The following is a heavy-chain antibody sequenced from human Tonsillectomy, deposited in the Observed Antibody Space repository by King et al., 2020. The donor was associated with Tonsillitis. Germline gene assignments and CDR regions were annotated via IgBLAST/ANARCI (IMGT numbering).Heavy chain of an antibody. CDR1: GGTFSRYP. Sequence: QLVQSGGEVKKPGSSVKVSCKASGGTFSRYPISWVRQAPGQGLEWMGGISPIFGTANYAQKFQGRVTITADDSTSTAYMELNSLRSEDTAVYYWARGAVTIFGMIIDAFDIWGQGTMVTVSS. J-gene: IGHJ3*02. CDR2: ISPIFGTA. CDR3: ARGAVTIFGMIIDAFDI. V-gene: IGHV1-69*01. D-gene: IGHD3-3*01.